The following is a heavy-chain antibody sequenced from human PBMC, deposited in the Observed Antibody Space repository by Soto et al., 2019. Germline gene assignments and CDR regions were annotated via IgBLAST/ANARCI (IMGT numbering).Heavy chain of an antibody. D-gene: IGHD3-10*01. CDR1: GGTFTSHA. CDR3: ARDRTYYYGSGSYSGLYYGMDV. J-gene: IGHJ6*02. V-gene: IGHV1-69*06. CDR2: IIPVFDTT. Sequence: QVQLVQSGAEVKKPGSSVKVSCKASGGTFTSHAISWVRQAPGQGLEWMGWIIPVFDTTNYAQKFQGRVTITADKSTTTAYIELSSLRSDDTAVYYCARDRTYYYGSGSYSGLYYGMDVWGQWTAVTVSS.